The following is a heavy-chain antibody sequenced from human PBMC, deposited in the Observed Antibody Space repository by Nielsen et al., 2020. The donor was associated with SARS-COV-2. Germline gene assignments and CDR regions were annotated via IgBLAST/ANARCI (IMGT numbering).Heavy chain of an antibody. CDR1: GYTFTSYY. D-gene: IGHD4-11*01. J-gene: IGHJ6*03. CDR2: INPSGGST. Sequence: ASVKVSCKASGYTFTSYYMHWVRQAPGQGLEWMGIINPSGGSTSYAQKFQGRVTMTTDTSTSTAYMELRSLRSDDTAVYYCARSPPPIGGTMTTVTTGSSYYYMDVWGKGTTVTVSS. V-gene: IGHV1-46*01. CDR3: ARSPPPIGGTMTTVTTGSSYYYMDV.